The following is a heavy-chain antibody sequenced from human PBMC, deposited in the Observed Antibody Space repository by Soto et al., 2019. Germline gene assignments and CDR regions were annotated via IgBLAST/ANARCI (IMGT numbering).Heavy chain of an antibody. CDR2: ISAYNGNT. D-gene: IGHD3-3*01. J-gene: IGHJ6*02. CDR3: ARDQVPKSYYDFWSGDYYGMDV. Sequence: GASVKVSCKASGYTFTSYGISWVRQAPGRGLEWLGWISAYNGNTNYAQKLQGRVTMTTDTSTSTAYMELRSLRSDDTAVYYCARDQVPKSYYDFWSGDYYGMDVWGQGTTVTVSS. CDR1: GYTFTSYG. V-gene: IGHV1-18*04.